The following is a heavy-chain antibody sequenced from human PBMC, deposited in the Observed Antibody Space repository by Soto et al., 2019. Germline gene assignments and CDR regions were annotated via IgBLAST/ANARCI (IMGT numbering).Heavy chain of an antibody. Sequence: GGSLRLSCAASGFTFRDAWMTWVRQAPGKGLEWVGRIKAKSDGGTAVYAAPVQGRFTISRDDSKNTVYLQMDSLKTEDTAVYYCPKVGDGNLLNFWGQGTLATVSS. CDR1: GFTFRDAW. V-gene: IGHV3-15*01. CDR2: IKAKSDGGTA. CDR3: PKVGDGNLLNF. D-gene: IGHD1-1*01. J-gene: IGHJ4*02.